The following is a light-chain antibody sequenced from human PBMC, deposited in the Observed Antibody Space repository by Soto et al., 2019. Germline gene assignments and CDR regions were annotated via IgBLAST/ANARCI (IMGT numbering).Light chain of an antibody. CDR2: KAS. CDR3: QQYSTYRT. CDR1: QSISSY. J-gene: IGKJ1*01. V-gene: IGKV1-5*03. Sequence: DIQMTQSPSSLSASVGDRVTITCRASQSISSYLNWYQQKPGKAPKLLIYKASSLESGVPSRFSGSGSGTEFTLTISSMQPDDFATYYCQQYSTYRTVGQGTKVEIK.